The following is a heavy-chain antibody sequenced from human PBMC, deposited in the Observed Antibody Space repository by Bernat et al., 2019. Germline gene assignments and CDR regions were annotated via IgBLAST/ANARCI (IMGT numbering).Heavy chain of an antibody. CDR2: ISSSSSTI. J-gene: IGHJ3*02. V-gene: IGHV3-48*01. D-gene: IGHD3-10*01. CDR3: ARDDGSITRSAFDI. Sequence: EVQLVESGGGLVQPGGSLRRAGAAAGGTVSSYSMNWVRQAPGKGLEWVSYISSSSSTIYYADSVKGRFTISRDNAKNSLYLQMNSLRAEDTAVDYCARDDGSITRSAFDIWGQGTMVTVSS. CDR1: GGTVSSYS.